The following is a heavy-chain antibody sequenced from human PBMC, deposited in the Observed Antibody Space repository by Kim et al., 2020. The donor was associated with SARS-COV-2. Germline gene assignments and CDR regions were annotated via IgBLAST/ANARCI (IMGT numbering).Heavy chain of an antibody. D-gene: IGHD6-19*01. CDR3: ARVKRWLAEIDY. CDR1: GDSFSDSNNY. J-gene: IGHJ4*02. V-gene: IGHV4-39*07. CDR2: IFYSGST. Sequence: SETLSLTCTVSGDSFSDSNNYWGWIRQPPGKGLEWIGSIFYSGSTYYNPSLKSRVTISVDTSKNQFSLKLSSVTAADTAVYHCARVKRWLAEIDYWGQGALVTVSS.